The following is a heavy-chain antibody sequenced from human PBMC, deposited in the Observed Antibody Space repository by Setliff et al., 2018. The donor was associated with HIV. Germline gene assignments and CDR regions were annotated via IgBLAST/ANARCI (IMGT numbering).Heavy chain of an antibody. V-gene: IGHV1-2*02. CDR3: ARGDYDFWSGYERDWLDP. CDR2: INPSGGST. D-gene: IGHD3-3*01. J-gene: IGHJ5*02. Sequence: ASVKVSCKASGYIFTGYYMHWVRQAPGQGLEWMGVINPSGGSTSYAQRFQGRVTMTRDTSISTAYMELSRLRSDDTAVYYCARGDYDFWSGYERDWLDPWGQGTLVTVSS. CDR1: GYIFTGYY.